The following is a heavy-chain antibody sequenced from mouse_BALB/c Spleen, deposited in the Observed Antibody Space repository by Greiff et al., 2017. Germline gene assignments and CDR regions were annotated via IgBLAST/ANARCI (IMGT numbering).Heavy chain of an antibody. Sequence: EVQGVESGGGLVKPGGSLKLSCAASGFTFSSYGMSWVRQTPDKRLEWVATISSGGSYTYYPDSVKGRFTISRDNAKNTLYLQMSSLKSEDTAMYYCARQGSTMVTTAWFAYWGQGTLVTVSA. V-gene: IGHV5-6*01. CDR3: ARQGSTMVTTAWFAY. J-gene: IGHJ3*01. CDR2: ISSGGSYT. D-gene: IGHD2-1*01. CDR1: GFTFSSYG.